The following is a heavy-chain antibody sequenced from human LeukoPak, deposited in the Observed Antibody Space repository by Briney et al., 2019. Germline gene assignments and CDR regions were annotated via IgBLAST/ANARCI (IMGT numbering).Heavy chain of an antibody. J-gene: IGHJ4*02. D-gene: IGHD2/OR15-2a*01. V-gene: IGHV4-59*08. Sequence: SETLSLTCSVSGNSITSDFWSWIRQSPGKGLEWIGYINYSGRSEYEPSLKSRVTISVDRYTKRVSLKMRSVTAADTDVYYCARLDCLSNECYNYWAVGALVTVSS. CDR1: GNSITSDF. CDR2: INYSGRS. CDR3: ARLDCLSNECYNY.